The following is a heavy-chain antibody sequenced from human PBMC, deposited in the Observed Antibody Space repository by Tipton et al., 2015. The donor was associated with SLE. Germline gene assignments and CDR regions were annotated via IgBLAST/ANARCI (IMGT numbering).Heavy chain of an antibody. J-gene: IGHJ4*02. V-gene: IGHV3-48*03. CDR3: ARDHNGLIGNAYGDYFAS. D-gene: IGHD3-16*01. Sequence: SLRLSCAASGFTFTKYEMHWNRLAPGQRLEWLSYITGSGTPTYYADSVKGRFTISRDNARNSLYLQMNSLRAEDTAVYYCARDHNGLIGNAYGDYFASCGQGSPGTVSS. CDR2: ITGSGTPT. CDR1: GFTFTKYE.